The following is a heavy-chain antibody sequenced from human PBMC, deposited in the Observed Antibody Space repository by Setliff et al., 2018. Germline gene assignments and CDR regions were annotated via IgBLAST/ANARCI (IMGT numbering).Heavy chain of an antibody. CDR1: GGSISSSLYY. CDR3: ARGAGYSSRWYIYYYGMDV. V-gene: IGHV4-39*07. J-gene: IGHJ6*02. CDR2: IYYSGST. Sequence: SETLSLTCTVSGGSISSSLYYWGWIRQPPGKGLEWIGSIYYSGSTNYNPSLKSRVTITVDTSKNQFSLKLSSVTAADTAVYYCARGAGYSSRWYIYYYGMDVWGQGTTVTVSS. D-gene: IGHD6-13*01.